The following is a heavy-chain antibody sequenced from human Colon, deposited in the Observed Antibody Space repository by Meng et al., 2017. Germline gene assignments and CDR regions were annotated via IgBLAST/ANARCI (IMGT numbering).Heavy chain of an antibody. V-gene: IGHV4-30-4*01. J-gene: IGHJ4*02. CDR1: GGSINSADYY. Sequence: QVQLQESGPGVVKPSQTLSLTCTISGGSINSADYYWNWIRQSPGKGLEWLWYIHSSGNTYYTPSLKSRLTMSLDTSKNQFSLRLTSVTAADTAVYDCARNPVIPDVRTFDFWGQGALVTVSS. CDR2: IHSSGNT. D-gene: IGHD3-16*02. CDR3: ARNPVIPDVRTFDF.